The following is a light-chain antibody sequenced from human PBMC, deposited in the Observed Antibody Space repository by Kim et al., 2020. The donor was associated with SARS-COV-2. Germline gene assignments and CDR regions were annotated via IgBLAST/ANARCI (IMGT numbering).Light chain of an antibody. J-gene: IGLJ3*02. CDR3: CSFTTISTWV. Sequence: QSALTQPDSVSGSPGQSITISCTGTSSDVGGYKYVSWYQQYPGKAPKLIIYDVSKRPSGVSIRFSGSKSGNTASLTISGLQVEDEADYYCCSFTTISTWVFGGGTKLTVL. CDR2: DVS. V-gene: IGLV2-14*03. CDR1: SSDVGGYKY.